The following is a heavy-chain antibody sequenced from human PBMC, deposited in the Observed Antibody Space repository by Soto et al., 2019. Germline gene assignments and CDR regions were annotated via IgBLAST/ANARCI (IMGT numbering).Heavy chain of an antibody. J-gene: IGHJ4*02. CDR1: SFTFTSYD. V-gene: IGHV3-30*18. Sequence: QVQLVESGGGVVQPGRSLRLSCAASSFTFTSYDLHWVRQAPGKGLEWVAFISSDGTKKYYADSVKGRFTISRDNSKNTRYLPMISLRPEDRAVYHCAKDPYGASFFWGQGTLLTFSS. CDR3: AKDPYGASFF. D-gene: IGHD4-17*01. CDR2: ISSDGTKK.